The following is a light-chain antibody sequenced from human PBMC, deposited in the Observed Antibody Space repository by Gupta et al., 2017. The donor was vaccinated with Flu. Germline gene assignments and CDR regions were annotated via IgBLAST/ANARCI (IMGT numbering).Light chain of an antibody. CDR1: SSDLGGYNY. J-gene: IGLJ3*02. CDR2: EVI. V-gene: IGLV2-14*01. CDR3: SSYTSSNSLE. Sequence: SAMTQPASLSWLPRQSLTISCTGTSSDLGGYNYVSWYQHHPGKAPKLMIYEVIKRPSGVSNRFSGSKSGNTASLTISGLQAEDEADYYCSSYTSSNSLEFGGGTKLTVL.